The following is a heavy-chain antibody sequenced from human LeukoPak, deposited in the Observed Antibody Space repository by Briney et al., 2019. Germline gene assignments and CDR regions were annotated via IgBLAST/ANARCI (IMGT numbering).Heavy chain of an antibody. V-gene: IGHV3-66*01. CDR1: GFTVSTNY. CDR2: IYSGGNT. D-gene: IGHD3-16*01. Sequence: SGGSLRLSCAASGFTVSTNYMSWVRQAPGKGLEWVSVIYSGGNTYYADSVKGRFTISKDNSKNTLYLQMDSLRAEDTAVYYCARDNYGNRPGSFFDYWGRGTLVTVSS. J-gene: IGHJ4*02. CDR3: ARDNYGNRPGSFFDY.